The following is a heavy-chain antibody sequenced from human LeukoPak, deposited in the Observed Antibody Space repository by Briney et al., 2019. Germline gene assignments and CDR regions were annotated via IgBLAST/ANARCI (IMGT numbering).Heavy chain of an antibody. CDR3: ARLGASLVWDSGSFPDF. V-gene: IGHV4-30-4*01. CDR2: IYNTGST. J-gene: IGHJ4*02. Sequence: SQTLSLTCTVSGGSISKSDYYRSWVRQPPGKGLEWIGYIYNTGSTYYNPSLKSRVTISVDTSKNQFSLELRFVTAADTAVYYCARLGASLVWDSGSFPDFWGQGSLVTVSS. D-gene: IGHD3-10*01. CDR1: GGSISKSDYY.